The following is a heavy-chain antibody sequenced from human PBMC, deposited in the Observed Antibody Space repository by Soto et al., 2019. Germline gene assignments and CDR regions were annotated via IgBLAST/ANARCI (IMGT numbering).Heavy chain of an antibody. J-gene: IGHJ4*02. CDR2: IYYSGST. CDR1: GGSISSGGYY. Sequence: SETLSLTCTVSGGSISSGGYYWSWIRQHPGKGLEWIGYIYYSGSTYYNPSLKSRVTISVDTSKNQFSLKLSSVTAADTAVYYCARGGYDFWSGYLPYYFDYWGKGTLVTVSS. D-gene: IGHD3-3*01. CDR3: ARGGYDFWSGYLPYYFDY. V-gene: IGHV4-31*03.